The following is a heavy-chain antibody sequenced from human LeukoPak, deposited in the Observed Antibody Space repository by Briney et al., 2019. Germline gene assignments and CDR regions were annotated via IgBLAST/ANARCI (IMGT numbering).Heavy chain of an antibody. Sequence: ASVKVSCKVSGSTVSDLAMHWLRHSPIKGLEWMGGYDPEEGETLYAQQFRGRVTMTEDTSTDTAYMELSSLRSDDTAVYYCAVAGDYADNSALDYWAQGTLLTVSS. CDR2: YDPEEGET. CDR3: AVAGDYADNSALDY. J-gene: IGHJ4*02. CDR1: GSTVSDLA. V-gene: IGHV1-24*01. D-gene: IGHD4-23*01.